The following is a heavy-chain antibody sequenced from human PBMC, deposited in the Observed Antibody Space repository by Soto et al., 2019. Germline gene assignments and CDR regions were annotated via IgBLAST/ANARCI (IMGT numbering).Heavy chain of an antibody. CDR2: IYSGGST. D-gene: IGHD2-2*02. CDR3: ARNTPRGRQDAFDI. J-gene: IGHJ3*02. CDR1: GFTVSSNY. Sequence: PGGSLRLSCAASGFTVSSNYMSWVRQAPGKGLEWVSVIYSGGSTYYADSVKGRFTISRDNSKNTLYLQMNSLRAEDTAVYYCARNTPRGRQDAFDIWGQGTMVTVSS. V-gene: IGHV3-66*01.